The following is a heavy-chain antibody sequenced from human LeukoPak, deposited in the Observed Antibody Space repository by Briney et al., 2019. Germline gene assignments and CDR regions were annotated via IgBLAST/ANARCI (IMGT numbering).Heavy chain of an antibody. D-gene: IGHD3-22*01. CDR2: IWYDGSNK. J-gene: IGHJ4*02. CDR1: GFTFSSYG. V-gene: IGHV3-33*01. Sequence: GGSLRLSCSASGFTFSSYGMHWVRQAPGKGLEWVAVIWYDGSNKYYADSVKGRFTISGDNSKNTLYLQMNSLRAEDTAVYYCARGAQYYDSSGPDYWGQGTLVTVSS. CDR3: ARGAQYYDSSGPDY.